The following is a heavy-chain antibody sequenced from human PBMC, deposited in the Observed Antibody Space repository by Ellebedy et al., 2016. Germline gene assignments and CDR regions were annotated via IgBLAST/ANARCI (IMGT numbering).Heavy chain of an antibody. Sequence: ASVKVSCXASGYTFTNYDINWVRQATGQGLEWIGWMNPKSGNTGYAQKFQGRVIMTRDTSINAAYMELSSLRSEDTAVYYCARDGVENEYYFDYWGQGTLVTVSS. CDR3: ARDGVENEYYFDY. CDR2: MNPKSGNT. CDR1: GYTFTNYD. V-gene: IGHV1-8*01. J-gene: IGHJ4*02. D-gene: IGHD1-1*01.